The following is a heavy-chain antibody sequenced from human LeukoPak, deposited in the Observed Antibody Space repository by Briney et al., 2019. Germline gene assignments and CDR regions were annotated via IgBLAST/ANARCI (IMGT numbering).Heavy chain of an antibody. V-gene: IGHV4-39*07. CDR3: ATEGGRYNVDY. CDR2: MYYSGST. CDR1: GGSISSSSYY. Sequence: SETLSLTCTVSGGSISSSSYYWGWIRQPPGKGLEWIGSMYYSGSTYHNPSLKSRVTISVDTSKNQFSLKLRSVTAADTAVYCCATEGGRYNVDYWGQGTLVTVSS. J-gene: IGHJ4*02. D-gene: IGHD1-26*01.